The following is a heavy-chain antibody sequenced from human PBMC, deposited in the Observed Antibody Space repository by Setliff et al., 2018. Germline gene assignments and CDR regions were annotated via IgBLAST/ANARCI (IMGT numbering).Heavy chain of an antibody. CDR2: INHSGST. Sequence: SETLSLTCAVYGGSFSGYYWSWIRQPPGKGLEWIGEINHSGSTNYNPSLKSRVTISVDTSKNQFSLTLSSVTAADTAVYYCARLGGSSTSGGFYYFYYYMDVWGKGTTVTVSS. CDR1: GGSFSGYY. J-gene: IGHJ6*03. CDR3: ARLGGSSTSGGFYYFYYYMDV. V-gene: IGHV4-34*01. D-gene: IGHD2-2*01.